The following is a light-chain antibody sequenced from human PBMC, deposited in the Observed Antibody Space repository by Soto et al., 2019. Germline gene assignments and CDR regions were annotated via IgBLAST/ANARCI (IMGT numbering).Light chain of an antibody. CDR1: QSVSSSY. Sequence: EIVLTQSPGTLSLSPGERATLSCRASQSVSSSYLAWYQQKPGQAPRLLIYGASSRATGIPDRFSGSGSGTDFTLTISRLEPEDSAMYYCQQYGSSPVTFGGGTMVEIK. CDR2: GAS. CDR3: QQYGSSPVT. V-gene: IGKV3-20*01. J-gene: IGKJ4*01.